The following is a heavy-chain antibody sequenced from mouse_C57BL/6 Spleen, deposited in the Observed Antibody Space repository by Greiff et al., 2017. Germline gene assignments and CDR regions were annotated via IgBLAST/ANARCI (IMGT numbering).Heavy chain of an antibody. Sequence: VQLQQPGAELVMPGASVKLSCKASGYTFTSYWMHWVKQRPGQGLEWIGEIDPSDSYTNYNQKFKGKSTLTVDKSSSTAYMQLSSLTSEDSAVYYCARWYYSNSAGFAYWGQGTLVTVSA. J-gene: IGHJ3*01. CDR1: GYTFTSYW. V-gene: IGHV1-69*01. D-gene: IGHD2-5*01. CDR3: ARWYYSNSAGFAY. CDR2: IDPSDSYT.